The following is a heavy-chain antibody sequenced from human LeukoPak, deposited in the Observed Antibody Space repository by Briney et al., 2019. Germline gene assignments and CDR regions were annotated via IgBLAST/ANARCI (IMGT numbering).Heavy chain of an antibody. Sequence: GGPLRLSCAASGFTFSSYWMSWVRQAPGKGLEWVANIKQDGSEKYYVDSVKGRFTISRDNAKNSLYLQMNSLRAEDTAVYYCAASSWSPYYMDVWGKGTTVTISS. CDR3: AASSWSPYYMDV. CDR1: GFTFSSYW. V-gene: IGHV3-7*01. J-gene: IGHJ6*03. CDR2: IKQDGSEK. D-gene: IGHD2-15*01.